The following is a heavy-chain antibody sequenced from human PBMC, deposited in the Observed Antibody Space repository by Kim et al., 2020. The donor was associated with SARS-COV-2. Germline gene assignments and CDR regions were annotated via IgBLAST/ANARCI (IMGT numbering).Heavy chain of an antibody. CDR2: IYYSGST. CDR1: GGSISSGDYY. D-gene: IGHD3-3*01. Sequence: SETLSLTCTVSGGSISSGDYYWSWIRQPPGKGLEWIGYIYYSGSTYYNPSLKSRVTISVDTSKNQFSLKLSSVTAADTAVYYCARVFGVYPQSFDYWGQGTLVTVSS. CDR3: ARVFGVYPQSFDY. J-gene: IGHJ4*02. V-gene: IGHV4-30-4*01.